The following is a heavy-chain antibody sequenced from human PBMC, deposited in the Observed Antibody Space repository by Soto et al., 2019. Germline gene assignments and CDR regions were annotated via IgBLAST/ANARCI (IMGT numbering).Heavy chain of an antibody. D-gene: IGHD1-7*01. CDR3: AREGNNWNYEAPDY. CDR2: ISAYNGNT. CDR1: GYTFTSYG. J-gene: IGHJ4*02. Sequence: ASVKVSCTASGYTFTSYGISWVRQAPGQGLEWMGWISAYNGNTNYAQKLQGRVTMTTDTSTSTAYMELRSLRSDDTAVYYCAREGNNWNYEAPDYWGQGTLVTVSS. V-gene: IGHV1-18*01.